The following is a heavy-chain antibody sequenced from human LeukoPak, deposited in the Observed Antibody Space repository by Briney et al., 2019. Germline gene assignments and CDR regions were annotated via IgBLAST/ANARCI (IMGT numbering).Heavy chain of an antibody. D-gene: IGHD4-17*01. CDR2: INPNSGGT. CDR1: GYTFTGYY. Sequence: ASVKVSCKASGYTFTGYYMHWVRQAPGQGLEWMGWINPNSGGTNYAQKFQGRVTMTRDTSISTAYMELSRLRSDDTAVYYCARGKTTVTTYRPVQHWGQGTLVTVSS. V-gene: IGHV1-2*02. CDR3: ARGKTTVTTYRPVQH. J-gene: IGHJ1*01.